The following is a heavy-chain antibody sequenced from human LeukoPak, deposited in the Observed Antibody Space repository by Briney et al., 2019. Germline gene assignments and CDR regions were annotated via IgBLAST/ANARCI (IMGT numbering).Heavy chain of an antibody. Sequence: GGSLRLSCAASGFTFSNYGLHWVRQAPGKGLEYVSAISSNGGTTYYANSVKGRFTISRDNSKNTLYLQMGSLRAEDVAVYYYATGYDSSGYYQYWGQGTLVTVSS. D-gene: IGHD3-22*01. V-gene: IGHV3-64*01. CDR2: ISSNGGTT. J-gene: IGHJ4*02. CDR1: GFTFSNYG. CDR3: ATGYDSSGYYQY.